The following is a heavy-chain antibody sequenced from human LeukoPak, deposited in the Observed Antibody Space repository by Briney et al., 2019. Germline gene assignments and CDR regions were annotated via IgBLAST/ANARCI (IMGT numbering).Heavy chain of an antibody. D-gene: IGHD6-6*01. J-gene: IGHJ4*02. CDR3: TTPSDFEYSSSSDGFDY. V-gene: IGHV3-15*01. Sequence: GGSLRLSCAASGFIFSNAWMSWVRQVPGKGLEWVGRIKSKTDGGTRDYAGPVKGRFTISRDDSKNTLYLQMNSLKTEDTAVYYCTTPSDFEYSSSSDGFDYWGQGTLVTVSS. CDR1: GFIFSNAW. CDR2: IKSKTDGGTR.